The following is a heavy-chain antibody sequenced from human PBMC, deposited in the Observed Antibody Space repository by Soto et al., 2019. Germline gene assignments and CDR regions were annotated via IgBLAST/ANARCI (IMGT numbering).Heavy chain of an antibody. CDR2: IYYSGST. Sequence: QVQLQESGPGLVKPSQTLSLTCTVSGGSISSGDYYGSWIRQPPGKGLEWIGYIYYSGSTYYNPSLKSRVTISVDTSKNQFSLKLSSVTAADTAVYYCASLDSSGYSPFDYWGQGTLVTVSS. CDR1: GGSISSGDYY. V-gene: IGHV4-30-4*01. J-gene: IGHJ4*02. D-gene: IGHD3-22*01. CDR3: ASLDSSGYSPFDY.